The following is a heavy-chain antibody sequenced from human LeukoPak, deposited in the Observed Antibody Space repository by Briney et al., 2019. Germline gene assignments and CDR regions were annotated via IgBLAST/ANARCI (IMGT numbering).Heavy chain of an antibody. V-gene: IGHV1-2*02. D-gene: IGHD7-27*01. CDR3: AREGTGLDY. J-gene: IGHJ4*02. Sequence: GASVKVSCKASGYTLTGYYLHWVRQAPGQGLEWMGWINPNSGGTTSAQKFQGRVTMTRDTSISTAYMELSRLRSDDTAVYYCAREGTGLDYWGQGTLVTVSS. CDR1: GYTLTGYY. CDR2: INPNSGGT.